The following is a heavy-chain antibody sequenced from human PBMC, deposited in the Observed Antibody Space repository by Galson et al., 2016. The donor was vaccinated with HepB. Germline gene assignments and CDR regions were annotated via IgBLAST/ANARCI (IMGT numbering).Heavy chain of an antibody. V-gene: IGHV3-33*01. D-gene: IGHD3-10*01. J-gene: IGHJ4*02. CDR3: ARGVGYGSGSHFDY. Sequence: SLRLSCAASGFTFSSYGRHWVRQAPGKGLEWMAVIWYDGSNKYYADSVKGRFTISRDNSKNALYLQMNSLRAEDTAVYYCARGVGYGSGSHFDYWGQGTLVTVSS. CDR2: IWYDGSNK. CDR1: GFTFSSYG.